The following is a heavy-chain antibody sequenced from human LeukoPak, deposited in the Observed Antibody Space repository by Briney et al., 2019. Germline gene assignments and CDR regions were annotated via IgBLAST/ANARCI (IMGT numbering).Heavy chain of an antibody. CDR1: GGSISGYY. D-gene: IGHD5-12*01. CDR3: ARAGGYSGYASN. J-gene: IGHJ4*02. Sequence: SETLSLTCTVSGGSISGYYWTWIRQPPGKGLEWIGYIYYSGSAYYNPSLKSRVAMSVDTSKNQFSLKLSSVSTADTAVYYCARAGGYSGYASNWGQGTLVTISS. CDR2: IYYSGSA. V-gene: IGHV4-59*01.